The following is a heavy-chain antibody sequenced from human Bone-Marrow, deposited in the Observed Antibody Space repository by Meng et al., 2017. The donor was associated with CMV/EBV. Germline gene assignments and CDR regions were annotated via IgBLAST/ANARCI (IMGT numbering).Heavy chain of an antibody. J-gene: IGHJ4*02. Sequence: SETLSLTCSVSGHSISSAYYWAWIRQPPGKGLEWIGTIYHSGTTYFNPSLKSRVTISVATSKNQFSLKLRSVTAADTAVYYCAKLMVYVNLVVDSWGQGKRVTVSS. CDR3: AKLMVYVNLVVDS. V-gene: IGHV4-38-2*02. CDR1: GHSISSAYY. CDR2: IYHSGTT. D-gene: IGHD2-8*01.